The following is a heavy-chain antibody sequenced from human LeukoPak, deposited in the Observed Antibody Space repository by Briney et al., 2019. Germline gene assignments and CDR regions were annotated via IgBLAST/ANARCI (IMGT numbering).Heavy chain of an antibody. Sequence: GGSLRLSCAASGFTFSSYGMSWVRQAPGKGLEWVSAISGSGATTYYADSVKARFTISRDDSKNTLYLQMNSLRAEDTAIFYCAKRYCSAGNCYFDYWGQGTLVTVSS. J-gene: IGHJ4*02. V-gene: IGHV3-23*01. D-gene: IGHD2-15*01. CDR2: ISGSGATT. CDR3: AKRYCSAGNCYFDY. CDR1: GFTFSSYG.